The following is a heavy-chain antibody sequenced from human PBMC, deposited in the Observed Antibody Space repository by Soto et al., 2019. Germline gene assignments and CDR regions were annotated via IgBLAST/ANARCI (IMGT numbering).Heavy chain of an antibody. J-gene: IGHJ6*02. D-gene: IGHD6-6*01. Sequence: RTQIVTLHFTFPRFSLSTHDKCVSWIRQPPGKALEWLALIYLDDDKYYSTALKTRLTISKDTSKNQVVLTMTNRDPVDTATYYCARITLAGYYYYVMDVWGQRTTVIGS. CDR1: RFSLSTHDKC. V-gene: IGHV2-70*01. CDR2: IYLDDDK. CDR3: ARITLAGYYYYVMDV.